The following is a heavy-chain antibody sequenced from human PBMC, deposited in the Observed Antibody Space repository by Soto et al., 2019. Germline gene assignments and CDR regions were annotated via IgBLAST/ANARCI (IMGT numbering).Heavy chain of an antibody. Sequence: QVQLVQSGAEVKKPGASVKVSCKASGYTFTNYDINWVRQATGQGLEWMGWMNPKSGNTGSAQQVEGRVTLTRGTSISTSYMELSSLRSEDTAVYYCVRVYGEIDYWGQGTLVAVAS. CDR2: MNPKSGNT. V-gene: IGHV1-8*01. CDR3: VRVYGEIDY. CDR1: GYTFTNYD. D-gene: IGHD4-17*01. J-gene: IGHJ4*02.